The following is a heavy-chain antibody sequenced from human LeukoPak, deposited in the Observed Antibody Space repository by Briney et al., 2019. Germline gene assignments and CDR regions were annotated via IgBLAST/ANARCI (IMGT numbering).Heavy chain of an antibody. CDR3: ARKYYYGSGNFFYYCYYMDV. D-gene: IGHD3-10*01. J-gene: IGHJ6*03. CDR1: GFTFSSYE. Sequence: GGSLRLSCAASGFTFSSYEMNWVRQAPGKGLEYVAAITSDGESTFYADSVKGRFTVSRDNSKNTLYLQMGGLRAEDMAVYYCARKYYYGSGNFFYYCYYMDVWGKGTTVTISS. V-gene: IGHV3-64*02. CDR2: ITSDGEST.